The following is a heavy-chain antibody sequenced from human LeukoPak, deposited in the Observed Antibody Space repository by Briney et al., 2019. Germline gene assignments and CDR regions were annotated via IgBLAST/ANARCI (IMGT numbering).Heavy chain of an antibody. V-gene: IGHV1-2*06. CDR3: ARDWSMTTLDY. J-gene: IGHJ4*02. Sequence: ASLKVSCKASGYTFIGYYMHWVRQDPGHGLEWMGRINPNSGGTDYAQKFQGRVTMTRDTSISTAYLEFSSLRSDDTAVYYCARDWSMTTLDYWGQGTLVTVSS. CDR1: GYTFIGYY. CDR2: INPNSGGT. D-gene: IGHD4-17*01.